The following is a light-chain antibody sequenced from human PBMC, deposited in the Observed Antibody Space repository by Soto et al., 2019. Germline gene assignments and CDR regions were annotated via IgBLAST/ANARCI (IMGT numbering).Light chain of an antibody. CDR1: QSVSSY. V-gene: IGKV3-11*01. CDR2: DAS. Sequence: EIVLTQSPATLSLSPGERATLSCRASQSVSSYLAWYQQKPGQAPRLLIYDASNRATGIPARFSGSGSGTDLTLSITGLESKDFAVYSCQQGSNWPTFGQGTRREL. CDR3: QQGSNWPT. J-gene: IGKJ5*01.